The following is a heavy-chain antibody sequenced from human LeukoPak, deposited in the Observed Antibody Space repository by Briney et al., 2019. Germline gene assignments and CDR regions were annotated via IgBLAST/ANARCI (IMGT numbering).Heavy chain of an antibody. CDR1: GFTFSSYD. Sequence: GGSLRLSCAASGFTFSSYDMHWVRQATGKGLEWVSAIGTAGDTYYPGSVKGRFTISRENAKNSLYLQMNSLRAGDTAVYYCARSSGSYDPYYYYGMDVWSQGTTVTVSS. D-gene: IGHD1-26*01. CDR2: IGTAGDT. CDR3: ARSSGSYDPYYYYGMDV. J-gene: IGHJ6*02. V-gene: IGHV3-13*01.